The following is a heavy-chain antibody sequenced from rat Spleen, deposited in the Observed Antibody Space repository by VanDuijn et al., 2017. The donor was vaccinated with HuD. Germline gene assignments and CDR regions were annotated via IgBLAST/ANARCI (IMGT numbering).Heavy chain of an antibody. CDR2: MWSDGDT. J-gene: IGHJ3*01. V-gene: IGHV2-13*01. D-gene: IGHD1-11*01. CDR1: GFSLSSYG. Sequence: QVQLKESGPGLVQPSQTLSLTCTVSGFSLSSYGVIWVRQPPGKGLEWMGVMWSDGDTSYNSALKSRLGISRDTSKSQVFLKMNSLQTEDTAIYFCTRSYGGYTSNWFPYWGQGSLVTVSS. CDR3: TRSYGGYTSNWFPY.